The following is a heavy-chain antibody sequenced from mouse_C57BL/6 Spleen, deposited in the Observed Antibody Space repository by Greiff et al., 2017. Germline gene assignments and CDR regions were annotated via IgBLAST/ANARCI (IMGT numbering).Heavy chain of an antibody. J-gene: IGHJ4*01. Sequence: VMLVESGPELVKPGASVKISCKASGYAFSSSWMNWVKQRPGKGLEWIGRIYPGDGDTNYNGKFKGKATLTADKSSSTAYMQLSSLTSEDSAVYFCARPRQLRLPSMDYWGQGTSVTVSS. D-gene: IGHD3-2*02. CDR3: ARPRQLRLPSMDY. CDR2: IYPGDGDT. V-gene: IGHV1-82*01. CDR1: GYAFSSSW.